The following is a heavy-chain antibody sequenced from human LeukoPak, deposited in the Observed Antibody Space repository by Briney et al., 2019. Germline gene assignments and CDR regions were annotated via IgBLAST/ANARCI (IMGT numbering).Heavy chain of an antibody. J-gene: IGHJ4*02. V-gene: IGHV3-9*01. D-gene: IGHD3-22*01. CDR3: AKVTSSSGYYPEGY. CDR1: GFTFDDYA. Sequence: PGRSLRLSCAASGFTFDDYAMHWVRQAPGKGLEWVSGISWNSGSIGYADSVKGRFTISRDNSKNTLYLQMNSLRAEDTAMYYCAKVTSSSGYYPEGYWGQGTLVTVSS. CDR2: ISWNSGSI.